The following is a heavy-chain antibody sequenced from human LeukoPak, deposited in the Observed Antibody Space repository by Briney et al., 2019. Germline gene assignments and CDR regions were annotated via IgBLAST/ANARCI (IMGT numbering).Heavy chain of an antibody. CDR2: INPSGGST. CDR1: GYTFTSYY. J-gene: IGHJ5*02. V-gene: IGHV1-46*01. D-gene: IGHD2-2*01. CDR3: ARDPQENYCSSTSCYAGDNWFDP. Sequence: ASVKVSCTASGYTFTSYYMHWVRQAPGQGLEWMGIINPSGGSTSYAQKFQGRVTMTRDTSTSTVYMELSSLRSEDTAVYYCARDPQENYCSSTSCYAGDNWFDPWGQGTLVTISS.